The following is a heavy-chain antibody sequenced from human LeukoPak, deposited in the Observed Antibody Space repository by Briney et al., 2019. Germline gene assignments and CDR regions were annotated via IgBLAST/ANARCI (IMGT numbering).Heavy chain of an antibody. V-gene: IGHV4-31*03. CDR3: ARMGSSWSRFDY. J-gene: IGHJ4*02. Sequence: SETLSLTCTVSGGSISSGGYYWSWTRQHPGKGLEWIGYIYYSGSTYYNPSLKSRVTISVDTSKNQFSLKLSSVTAADTAVYYCARMGSSWSRFDYWGQGTLVTVSS. CDR2: IYYSGST. D-gene: IGHD6-13*01. CDR1: GGSISSGGYY.